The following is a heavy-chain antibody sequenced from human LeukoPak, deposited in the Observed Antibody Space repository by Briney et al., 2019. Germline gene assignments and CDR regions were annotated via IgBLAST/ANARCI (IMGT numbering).Heavy chain of an antibody. J-gene: IGHJ4*02. CDR1: GGSFSGYY. CDR3: ARSRAESTYYFDY. V-gene: IGHV4-34*01. Sequence: SETLSLTCAVYGGSFSGYYWSWIRQPPGKGLEWIGEINHSGSTNYNPPLKSRVTISVDTSKNQFSLKLSSVTAADTAVYYCARSRAESTYYFDYWGQGTLVTVSS. CDR2: INHSGST. D-gene: IGHD2-2*01.